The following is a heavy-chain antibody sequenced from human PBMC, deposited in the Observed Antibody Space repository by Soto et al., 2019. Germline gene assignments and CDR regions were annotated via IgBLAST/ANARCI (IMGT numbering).Heavy chain of an antibody. D-gene: IGHD1-26*01. V-gene: IGHV3-15*01. J-gene: IGHJ5*02. Sequence: EAQLVESGGGLVKPGESLRLSCAASGFTFTDAWLAWVRQAPGKGLEWVGRIKSKTDGGTSDYTAPVKGRFTISRDDSKNTLYLQMNSLKTEDTAVYYCTTGLLGTWGQGTLVTVSS. CDR1: GFTFTDAW. CDR3: TTGLLGT. CDR2: IKSKTDGGTS.